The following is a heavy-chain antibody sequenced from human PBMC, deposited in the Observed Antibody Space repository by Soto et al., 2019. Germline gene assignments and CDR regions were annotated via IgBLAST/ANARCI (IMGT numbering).Heavy chain of an antibody. CDR3: ARAKYYDYVWGSYRLKYFDY. CDR2: INHSGST. CDR1: GGSFSGYY. D-gene: IGHD3-16*02. V-gene: IGHV4-34*01. Sequence: SETLSLTCAVYGGSFSGYYWSWIRQPPGKGLEWIGEINHSGSTNYNPSLKSRVTISVDTSKNQFSLKLSSVTAADTAVYYCARAKYYDYVWGSYRLKYFDYWGQGTLVTVSS. J-gene: IGHJ4*02.